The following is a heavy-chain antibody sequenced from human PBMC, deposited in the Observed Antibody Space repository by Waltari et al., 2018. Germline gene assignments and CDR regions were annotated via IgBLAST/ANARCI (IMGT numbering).Heavy chain of an antibody. Sequence: QVQLQESGPGLVKPSETLSLTCTVSGGSISSHYWSWIRQPPGKGLEWIGYIYYSGSNNYNPSLKSRVTISVDTSKNQFSLKLSSVTAADTAVYYCARDEEVGAPRWWGQGTLVTVSS. J-gene: IGHJ4*02. CDR3: ARDEEVGAPRW. V-gene: IGHV4-59*11. CDR1: GGSISSHY. CDR2: IYYSGSN. D-gene: IGHD1-26*01.